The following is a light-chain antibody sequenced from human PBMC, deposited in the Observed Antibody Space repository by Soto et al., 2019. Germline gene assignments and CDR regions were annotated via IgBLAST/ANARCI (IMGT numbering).Light chain of an antibody. CDR1: QSIDNF. V-gene: IGKV1-39*01. Sequence: DIQMTQSPSSLSASVGDRVTITCRASQSIDNFSNWYQHKPGKAPKLLIYDASSLQSGVPSRFSGSGSGRDFTLTITRLQPEDFATSYCQQSYSSSANIFGQGTKLEIK. CDR3: QQSYSSSANI. J-gene: IGKJ2*01. CDR2: DAS.